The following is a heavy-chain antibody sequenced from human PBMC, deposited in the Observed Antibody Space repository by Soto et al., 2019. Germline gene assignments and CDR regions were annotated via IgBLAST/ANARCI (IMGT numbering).Heavy chain of an antibody. CDR3: ARGDGDRYDGNGYLGRH. CDR2: IKSVGSGT. CDR1: GFTFSSYW. D-gene: IGHD3-22*01. J-gene: IGHJ4*02. Sequence: EVQLVESGGGLVQPGESLTLSCAASGFTFSSYWMHWVRQAPGKGLVWVSRIKSVGSGTYYADFVKGRLTISWDNANRTLYLHTKSLSVDDTAVYFCARGDGDRYDGNGYLGRHWGQGTLVTVSS. V-gene: IGHV3-74*01.